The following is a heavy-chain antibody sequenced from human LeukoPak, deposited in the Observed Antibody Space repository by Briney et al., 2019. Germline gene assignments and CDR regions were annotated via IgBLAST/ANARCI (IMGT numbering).Heavy chain of an antibody. D-gene: IGHD2-21*02. CDR2: IIPIFGTA. J-gene: IGHJ3*02. V-gene: IGHV1-69*06. CDR3: ARVGGCGGDCNDAFDI. Sequence: ASVKVSCKASGGTFSSYAISWVRQAPGQGLEWMGGIIPIFGTANYAQKFQGRVTITADKSTSTAYMELSSLRSEDTAVYYCARVGGCGGDCNDAFDIWGQGTMVTVSS. CDR1: GGTFSSYA.